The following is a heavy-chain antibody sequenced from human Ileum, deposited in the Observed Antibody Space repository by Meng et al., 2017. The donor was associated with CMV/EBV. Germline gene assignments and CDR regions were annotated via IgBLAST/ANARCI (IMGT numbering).Heavy chain of an antibody. CDR3: TTNSGIYPDPH. Sequence: GESLKISCAASGITISDVWMSWVRQAPGKGLEWVGRIKSKINGETRNYAEPVRGRFTISRDDSENTLYLQMDSLRAEDTALYYCTTNSGIYPDPHWGQGILVTVSS. V-gene: IGHV3-15*01. CDR2: IKSKINGETR. J-gene: IGHJ4*02. CDR1: GITISDVW. D-gene: IGHD1-26*01.